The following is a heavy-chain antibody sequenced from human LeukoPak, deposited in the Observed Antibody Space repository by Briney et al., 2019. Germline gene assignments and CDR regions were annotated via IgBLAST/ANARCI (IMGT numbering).Heavy chain of an antibody. D-gene: IGHD3-3*01. V-gene: IGHV3-23*01. Sequence: PGGSLRLSCAASGSTFSSYAMHWVRQAPGKGLEWVSAISGSGGSTYCADSVKGRFTISRDNAKNSLYLQMNSLRAEDTAVYYCASGRSGYYFIGYWGQGTLVSVSS. CDR3: ASGRSGYYFIGY. CDR2: ISGSGGST. CDR1: GSTFSSYA. J-gene: IGHJ4*02.